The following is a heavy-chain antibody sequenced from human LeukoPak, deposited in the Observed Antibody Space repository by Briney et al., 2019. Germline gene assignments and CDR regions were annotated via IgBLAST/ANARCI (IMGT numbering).Heavy chain of an antibody. D-gene: IGHD3-10*01. V-gene: IGHV4-39*01. CDR2: IYYSGST. CDR3: ARLGYYGSGSYYNPINWFDP. J-gene: IGHJ5*02. Sequence: TSETLSLTCTVSGGSISSSSYYWGWIRQPPGKGPEWIGSIYYSGSTYYNPSLKSRVTISVDTSKNQFSLKLSSVTAADTAVYYCARLGYYGSGSYYNPINWFDPWGQGTLVTVSS. CDR1: GGSISSSSYY.